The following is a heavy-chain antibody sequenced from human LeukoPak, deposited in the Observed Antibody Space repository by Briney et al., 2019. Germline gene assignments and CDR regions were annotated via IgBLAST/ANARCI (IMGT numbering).Heavy chain of an antibody. Sequence: SETLSLTCTVSGGSISGYYWSWIRQPPGKGLEWIGYIYYSGSTNYNPSLKSRVTISVDTSKTQFSLKLSSVTAADTAVYYCARDFQIRNFDYWGQGTLVTVSS. CDR3: ARDFQIRNFDY. J-gene: IGHJ4*02. V-gene: IGHV4-59*01. CDR2: IYYSGST. CDR1: GGSISGYY. D-gene: IGHD3-16*01.